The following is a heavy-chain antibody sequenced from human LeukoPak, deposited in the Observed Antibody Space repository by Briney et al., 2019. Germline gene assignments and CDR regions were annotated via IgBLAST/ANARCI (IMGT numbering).Heavy chain of an antibody. CDR3: AREGDQHIVVVTAGFDP. J-gene: IGHJ5*02. V-gene: IGHV3-30*04. Sequence: GRSLRLSCAASGFTFSSYAMHWVRQAPGKGLEWVAVISYDGSNKYYADSVKGRFTISRDNSKNTLYLQMNSLRAEDTAVYYCAREGDQHIVVVTAGFDPWGQGTLVTVSS. CDR2: ISYDGSNK. D-gene: IGHD2-21*02. CDR1: GFTFSSYA.